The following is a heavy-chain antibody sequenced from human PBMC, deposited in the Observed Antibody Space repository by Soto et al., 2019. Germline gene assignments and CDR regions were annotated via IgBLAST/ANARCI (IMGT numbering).Heavy chain of an antibody. D-gene: IGHD5-18*01. CDR2: ISPNSGGT. J-gene: IGHJ4*02. V-gene: IGHV1-2*02. CDR3: ARDPGYSYGRDFDY. CDR1: GYTFTGHY. Sequence: ASVKVSCKASGYTFTGHYMHWVRQAPGQGLEWMGWISPNSGGTNYAQKFQGRVAMTRDTSISTAYMELSRLRSDDTAVYYCARDPGYSYGRDFDYWGQGTLVTVSS.